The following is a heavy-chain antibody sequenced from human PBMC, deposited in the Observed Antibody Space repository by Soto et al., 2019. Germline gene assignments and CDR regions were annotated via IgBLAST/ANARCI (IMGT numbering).Heavy chain of an antibody. V-gene: IGHV4-39*02. CDR1: GHSISSSTYY. CDR3: ARPQFSGTYHDPFKI. J-gene: IGHJ3*02. CDR2: VYYGENT. Sequence: SETLSLTFTVSGHSISSSTYYWGWLRQPPGRGLEWLGSVYYGENTYYNPSLKSRVTISVDTSKNLFSLNLSSVTAADTAMYYCARPQFSGTYHDPFKIWGPGTMVT. D-gene: IGHD1-26*01.